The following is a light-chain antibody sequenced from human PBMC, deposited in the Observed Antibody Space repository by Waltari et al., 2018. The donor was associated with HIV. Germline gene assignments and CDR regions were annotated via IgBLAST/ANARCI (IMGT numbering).Light chain of an antibody. V-gene: IGLV3-1*01. CDR1: KLGDKY. Sequence: SYELTQPPSVSVSQGQTASITCSGDKLGDKYAYWYQQKPGQSPVLVIYQDTNRASGIPERFSGSNSGNTATLTTSGTQATDDADYYCQAWDIITAGVVFGGGTKLTVL. CDR3: QAWDIITAGVV. J-gene: IGLJ2*01. CDR2: QDT.